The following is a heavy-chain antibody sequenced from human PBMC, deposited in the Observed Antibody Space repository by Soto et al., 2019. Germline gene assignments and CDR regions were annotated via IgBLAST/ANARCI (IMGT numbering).Heavy chain of an antibody. CDR3: TRWTVANNWFDP. CDR1: GYTFTNYR. J-gene: IGHJ5*02. Sequence: QVQLVQSGPEVKKPGASVTVSCKTSGYTFTNYRIGWVRQAPGQGLEWMGWISTYTGNTKSVQKFQGRVTLLTDTSTSTAYMDLRSLTSDDTAVYYCTRWTVANNWFDPWGEGTLVTVSS. V-gene: IGHV1-18*01. D-gene: IGHD4-17*01. CDR2: ISTYTGNT.